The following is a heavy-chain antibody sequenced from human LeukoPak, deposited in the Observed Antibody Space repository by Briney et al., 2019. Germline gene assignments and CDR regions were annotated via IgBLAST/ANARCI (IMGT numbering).Heavy chain of an antibody. CDR1: GYTFTSYY. V-gene: IGHV1-46*01. CDR2: INPSGGST. CDR3: ASEAYYYDSSGYQSDAFDI. J-gene: IGHJ3*02. Sequence: ASVKVSCKASGYTFTSYYMHWVRQAPGQGLEWMGIINPSGGSTSYAQKFQGRVTMTRDMSTSTVYMELSSLRSEDTAVYYCASEAYYYDSSGYQSDAFDIWGQGTMVTVSS. D-gene: IGHD3-22*01.